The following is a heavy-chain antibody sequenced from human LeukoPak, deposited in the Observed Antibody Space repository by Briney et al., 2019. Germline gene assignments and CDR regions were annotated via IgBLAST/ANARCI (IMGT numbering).Heavy chain of an antibody. CDR1: GGSISSYY. V-gene: IGHV4-59*08. CDR3: ARHGSSGWLQVDY. J-gene: IGHJ4*02. D-gene: IGHD6-19*01. CDR2: IYYSGST. Sequence: PSETLSLTCTVYGGSISSYYWSWIRQPPGKGLEWIGYIYYSGSTNYNPSLKSRVTISVDTSKNQFSLKLSSVTAADTAVYYCARHGSSGWLQVDYWGQGTLVTVSS.